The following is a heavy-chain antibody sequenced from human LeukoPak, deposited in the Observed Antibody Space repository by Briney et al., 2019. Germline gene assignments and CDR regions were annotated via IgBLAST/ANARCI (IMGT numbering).Heavy chain of an antibody. Sequence: PGGSLRLSCAASGFSFSSHWMHWVRHAQGKGLVWVSRINSDGSSIIYADSVKGRFTISRDNAKNTLYLQMNSLRAEDTAVYYCVSSEWYAAFDIWGQGTIVTVSS. D-gene: IGHD6-19*01. CDR1: GFSFSSHW. CDR3: VSSEWYAAFDI. V-gene: IGHV3-74*01. J-gene: IGHJ3*02. CDR2: INSDGSSI.